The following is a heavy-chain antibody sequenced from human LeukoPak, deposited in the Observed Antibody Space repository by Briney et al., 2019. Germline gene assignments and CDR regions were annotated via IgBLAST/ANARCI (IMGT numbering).Heavy chain of an antibody. J-gene: IGHJ4*02. V-gene: IGHV4-59*08. CDR2: IYYSGST. D-gene: IGHD3-9*01. CDR3: ARGRYFDWFRFDY. Sequence: PSEALSLTCTVSGGSISSYYWSWIRQPPGKGLEWIGYIYYSGSTNYNPSLKSRVTISVDTSKNQFSLKLSSVTAADTAAYYCARGRYFDWFRFDYWGQGTLVTASS. CDR1: GGSISSYY.